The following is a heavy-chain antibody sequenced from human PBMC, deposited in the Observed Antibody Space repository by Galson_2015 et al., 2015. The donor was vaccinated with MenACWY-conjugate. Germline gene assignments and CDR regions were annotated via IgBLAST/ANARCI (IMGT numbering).Heavy chain of an antibody. CDR2: IYYTGST. J-gene: IGHJ2*01. Sequence: ETLSLTCTVSGGSISSDYWSWIRQPPGKGLEWIGYIYYTGSTFYNPSLKSRVTMSVDTSKNHFSLQLSSVTAADTAVYFCARDNGSGKRYFDLWGRGTLVTVSS. D-gene: IGHD3-10*01. CDR3: ARDNGSGKRYFDL. V-gene: IGHV4-59*01. CDR1: GGSISSDY.